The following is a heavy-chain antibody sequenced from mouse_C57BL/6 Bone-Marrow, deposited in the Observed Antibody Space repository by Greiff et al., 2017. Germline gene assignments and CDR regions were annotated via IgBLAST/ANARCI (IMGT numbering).Heavy chain of an antibody. J-gene: IGHJ1*03. V-gene: IGHV2-2*01. Sequence: QVQLQESGPGLVQPSQSLSITCTVSGFSLTSYGVHWVRQSPGKGLEWLGVIWSGGSTDYNAAFISRPSISKDNTKSQVYFKMNSQQADDTAIYYCARNPFYGSSYPDWYFDVWGTGTTVTVSS. CDR2: IWSGGST. CDR3: ARNPFYGSSYPDWYFDV. CDR1: GFSLTSYG. D-gene: IGHD1-1*01.